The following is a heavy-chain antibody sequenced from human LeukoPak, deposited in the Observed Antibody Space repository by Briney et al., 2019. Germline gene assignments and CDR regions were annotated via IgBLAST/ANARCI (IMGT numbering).Heavy chain of an antibody. Sequence: GGSLRLSCAASGFTFSSYSMNWVRQAPGKGLEWVSYISSSSSTIYYADSVKGRFTISRDNAKNSLYLQMNSLRAEDTALYYCARVGRSGYYDFDYWGQGTLVTVSS. CDR1: GFTFSSYS. V-gene: IGHV3-48*04. CDR3: ARVGRSGYYDFDY. D-gene: IGHD3-22*01. CDR2: ISSSSSTI. J-gene: IGHJ4*02.